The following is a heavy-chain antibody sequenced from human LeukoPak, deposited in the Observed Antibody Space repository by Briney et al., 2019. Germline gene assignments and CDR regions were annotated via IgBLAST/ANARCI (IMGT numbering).Heavy chain of an antibody. CDR1: GCTFSDYE. J-gene: IGHJ4*02. V-gene: IGHV3-48*03. CDR2: ISRSGTTI. D-gene: IGHD6-19*01. CDR3: ARDPSGWYFFDY. Sequence: GGSLRLSCAASGCTFSDYEMNWVRQAPGEGLDWLPYISRSGTTIYYADSVKGRFTISRDNAKNSLYLQMNSLRAEDTAVYYCARDPSGWYFFDYWGQGTLVTVSS.